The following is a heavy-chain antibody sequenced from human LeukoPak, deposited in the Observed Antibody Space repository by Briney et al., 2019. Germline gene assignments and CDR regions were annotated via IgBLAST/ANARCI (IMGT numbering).Heavy chain of an antibody. V-gene: IGHV3-7*04. Sequence: GGSLRLSCAASGFTFCSYWMNWVRQAPGKGLEWVANINQDGSEKYYVDSVKGRFTISRDNAKNSLFLQMNSLRAEDMAVYYCARNWGHFDFWGQGTLVTVSS. J-gene: IGHJ4*02. D-gene: IGHD7-27*01. CDR2: INQDGSEK. CDR1: GFTFCSYW. CDR3: ARNWGHFDF.